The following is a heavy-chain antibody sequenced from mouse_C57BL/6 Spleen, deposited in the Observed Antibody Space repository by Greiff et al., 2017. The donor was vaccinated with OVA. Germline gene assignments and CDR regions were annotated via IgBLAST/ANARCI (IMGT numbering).Heavy chain of an antibody. CDR3: ARREVGGYDYAMDY. D-gene: IGHD2-2*01. Sequence: QQSCKASGYTFTSYWMHWVKQRPGRGLEWIGRIDPNSGGTKYNEKFKSKATLTVDKPSSTAYMQLSSLTSEDSAVYYCARREVGGYDYAMDYWGQGTSVTVSS. V-gene: IGHV1-72*01. J-gene: IGHJ4*01. CDR2: IDPNSGGT. CDR1: GYTFTSYW.